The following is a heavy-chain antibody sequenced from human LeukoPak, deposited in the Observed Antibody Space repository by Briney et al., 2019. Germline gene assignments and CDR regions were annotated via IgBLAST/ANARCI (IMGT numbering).Heavy chain of an antibody. CDR1: GFTFSSYA. CDR2: ISYDGSNK. V-gene: IGHV3-30-3*01. D-gene: IGHD3-22*01. CDR3: ARALRYYYDKGHAFDI. J-gene: IGHJ3*02. Sequence: GGSLRLSCAASGFTFSSYAMHWVRQAPGKGLEWVAVISYDGSNKYYADSVKGRFTISRDNSKNTLYLQMNSLRAEDTAVYYCARALRYYYDKGHAFDIWGQGTMATVSS.